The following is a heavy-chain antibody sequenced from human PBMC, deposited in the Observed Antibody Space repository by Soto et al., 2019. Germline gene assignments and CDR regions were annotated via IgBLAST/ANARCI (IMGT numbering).Heavy chain of an antibody. V-gene: IGHV3-30*18. CDR1: GFTFSSYG. Sequence: GGSLRLSCAASGFTFSSYGMHWVRQAPGKGLEWVAVISYDGSNKYYADSVKGRFTISRDNSENTLYLQMNSLRAEDTAVYYCAKDNEAAAVTFLDFDYWGQGTLVTVSS. CDR3: AKDNEAAAVTFLDFDY. D-gene: IGHD6-13*01. J-gene: IGHJ4*02. CDR2: ISYDGSNK.